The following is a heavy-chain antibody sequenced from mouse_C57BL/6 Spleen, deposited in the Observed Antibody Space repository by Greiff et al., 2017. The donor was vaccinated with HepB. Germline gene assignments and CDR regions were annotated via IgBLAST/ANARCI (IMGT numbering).Heavy chain of an antibody. J-gene: IGHJ4*01. CDR1: GFTFSSYG. CDR2: ISSGGSYT. V-gene: IGHV5-6*01. CDR3: ASRAMDY. Sequence: EVKLMESGGDLVKPGGSLKLSCAASGFTFSSYGMSWVRQTPDKRLEWVATISSGGSYTYYPDSVKGRFTISRDNAKKTLYLQMSSLKSEDTAMYYCASRAMDYWGQGTSVTVSS.